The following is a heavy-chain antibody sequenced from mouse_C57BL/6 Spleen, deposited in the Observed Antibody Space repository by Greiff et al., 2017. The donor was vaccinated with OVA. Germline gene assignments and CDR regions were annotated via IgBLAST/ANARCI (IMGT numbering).Heavy chain of an antibody. Sequence: EVKVEESGGGLVKPGGSLKLSCAASGFTFSDYGMHWVRQAPEKGLEWVAYISSGSSTTYYADTVKGRFTISRDNAKNTLFLQMTSLRSEDTAMYYCARDWDDYFDYWGQGTTLTVSS. CDR3: ARDWDDYFDY. J-gene: IGHJ2*01. CDR2: ISSGSSTT. D-gene: IGHD4-1*01. V-gene: IGHV5-17*01. CDR1: GFTFSDYG.